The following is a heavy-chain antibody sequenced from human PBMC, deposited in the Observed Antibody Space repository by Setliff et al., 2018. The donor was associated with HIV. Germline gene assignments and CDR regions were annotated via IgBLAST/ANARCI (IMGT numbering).Heavy chain of an antibody. CDR2: INPNSGGT. D-gene: IGHD6-19*01. CDR1: GYTFTGYY. V-gene: IGHV1-2*02. CDR3: ARDSKIAVAGGDYYYMDV. Sequence: ASVKVSCKASGYTFTGYYMHWVRQAPGQGLEWMGWINPNSGGTNYAQKFQGRVTMTRDTSISTAYMELSSLRSDDTAVYYCARDSKIAVAGGDYYYMDVWGKGTTVTVSS. J-gene: IGHJ6*03.